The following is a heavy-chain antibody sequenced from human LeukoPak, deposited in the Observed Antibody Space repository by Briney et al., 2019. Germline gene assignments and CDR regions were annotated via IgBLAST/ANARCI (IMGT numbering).Heavy chain of an antibody. D-gene: IGHD1-26*01. V-gene: IGHV3-23*01. J-gene: IGHJ4*02. CDR3: AKVGGSSPETDY. Sequence: PGGSLRLSCAASGFTFSIYAMSWVRQAPGKGLDWVSGISASGGSTYYADSVKGRFTISRDNSKNTLYLQMNSLRAEDTAVYYCAKVGGSSPETDYWGQGTLVTVSS. CDR1: GFTFSIYA. CDR2: ISASGGST.